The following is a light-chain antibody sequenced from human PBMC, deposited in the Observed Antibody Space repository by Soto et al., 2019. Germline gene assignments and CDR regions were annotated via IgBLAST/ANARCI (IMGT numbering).Light chain of an antibody. Sequence: QSALTQPPSASGSPGQSVAISCTGTASDIGGYSFVSWYQQHPGKAPKLLIYDVNKRPSGVPDRFSGSKSRNTASLTVSGLQAEDEAEYYCSAHGGTNPYVFGTGTKVTVL. CDR3: SAHGGTNPYV. CDR1: ASDIGGYSF. J-gene: IGLJ1*01. V-gene: IGLV2-8*01. CDR2: DVN.